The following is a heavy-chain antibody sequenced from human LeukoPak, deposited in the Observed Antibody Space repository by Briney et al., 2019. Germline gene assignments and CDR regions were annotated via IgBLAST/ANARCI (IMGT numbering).Heavy chain of an antibody. V-gene: IGHV5-51*01. Sequence: PGESLKISCKGSGYSFTSYWIGWVRQMPGKGLEWMGIIYPGDSDTRYSPSFQGQVTISADKSISTAYLQWSSLKASDTAMYYCARRYCSSTSCYEHYFDYWGQGTLVTVSS. CDR2: IYPGDSDT. CDR3: ARRYCSSTSCYEHYFDY. D-gene: IGHD2-2*01. CDR1: GYSFTSYW. J-gene: IGHJ4*02.